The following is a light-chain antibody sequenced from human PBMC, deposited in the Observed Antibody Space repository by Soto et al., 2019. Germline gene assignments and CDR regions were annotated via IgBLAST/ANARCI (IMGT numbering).Light chain of an antibody. J-gene: IGLJ3*02. CDR1: SGSIVSNY. V-gene: IGLV6-57*03. CDR2: EDN. Sequence: NFILTQPHSVSESPGKTVTISCTRSSGSIVSNYVQWYQQRPGSAPTTVIFEDNQRPSGVPDRFSGSIDSSSNSASLTISGLKTEDEADYYCQSYDSSNPWVFGGGTKVTVL. CDR3: QSYDSSNPWV.